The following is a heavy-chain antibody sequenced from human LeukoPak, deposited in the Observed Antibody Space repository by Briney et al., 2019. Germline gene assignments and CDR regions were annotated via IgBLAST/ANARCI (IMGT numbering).Heavy chain of an antibody. D-gene: IGHD3-9*01. CDR3: ARACAGYYFDY. Sequence: GSLRLSCAASGFTFSSYWMSWVRQAPGKGLEWVANIKQDGSEKYYVDSVKGRFTISRDNAKNSLYLQMNSLRAEETAVYYCARACAGYYFDYWGQGTLVTVSS. J-gene: IGHJ4*02. V-gene: IGHV3-7*01. CDR2: IKQDGSEK. CDR1: GFTFSSYW.